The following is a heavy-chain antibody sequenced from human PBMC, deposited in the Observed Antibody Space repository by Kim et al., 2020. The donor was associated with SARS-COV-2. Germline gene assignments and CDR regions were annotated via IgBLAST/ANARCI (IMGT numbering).Heavy chain of an antibody. CDR3: ASAKNAVYTSAFDY. V-gene: IGHV3-30*04. Sequence: GGSLRLSCAASGFTFRTYAMHWVRQAPGKGLEWVALISYDGSNKYYADSVKGRLTISRDNSKNTLYLQMNSLRAEDTAVYYCASAKNAVYTSAFDYWGQG. CDR1: GFTFRTYA. CDR2: ISYDGSNK. D-gene: IGHD3-16*01. J-gene: IGHJ4*02.